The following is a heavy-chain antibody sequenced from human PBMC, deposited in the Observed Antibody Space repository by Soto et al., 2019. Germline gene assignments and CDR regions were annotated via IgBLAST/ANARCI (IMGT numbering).Heavy chain of an antibody. D-gene: IGHD3-16*01. Sequence: QLQESGPGLVEPSGALSLTCAVSRGSMSSSDWWCWVRPAPGKGMEWIGETSNSGNSNYNPSVKSRVTLSVDNAKNQFSLTLTSVTAGDAGVYYCAIWGSTGFDIWGQRTMVTVSS. J-gene: IGHJ3*02. CDR1: RGSMSSSDW. V-gene: IGHV4-4*02. CDR2: TSNSGNS. CDR3: AIWGSTGFDI.